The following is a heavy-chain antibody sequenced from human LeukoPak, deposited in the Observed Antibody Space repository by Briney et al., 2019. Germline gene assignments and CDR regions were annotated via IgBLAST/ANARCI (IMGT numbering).Heavy chain of an antibody. Sequence: SVTVSCKASVGTLSRFSISWVRQAPGQGLEYMGGIIPSFGTANYAQKFQGRVTITADESTGTAYMELSSLTPEDTAVSYCARVVTPRYCTSTSCYWKGWFDPWGQGTLVTVSS. J-gene: IGHJ5*02. CDR2: IIPSFGTA. CDR3: ARVVTPRYCTSTSCYWKGWFDP. D-gene: IGHD2-2*01. V-gene: IGHV1-69*13. CDR1: VGTLSRFS.